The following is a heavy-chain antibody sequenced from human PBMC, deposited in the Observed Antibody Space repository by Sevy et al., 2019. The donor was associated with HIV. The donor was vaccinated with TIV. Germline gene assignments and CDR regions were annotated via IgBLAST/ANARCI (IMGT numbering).Heavy chain of an antibody. CDR2: INPNSGGT. J-gene: IGHJ6*02. CDR1: GYTFTGYY. V-gene: IGHV1-2*02. Sequence: ASVKVSCKASGYTFTGYYMHWVRQAPGQGLEWMGWINPNSGGTNYAQKFQGRVTMTRDTSISTAYMELSRLRSDDTAVYYGASRSSAQPEVDYYYGMDVWGQGTTVTVSS. D-gene: IGHD6-6*01. CDR3: ASRSSAQPEVDYYYGMDV.